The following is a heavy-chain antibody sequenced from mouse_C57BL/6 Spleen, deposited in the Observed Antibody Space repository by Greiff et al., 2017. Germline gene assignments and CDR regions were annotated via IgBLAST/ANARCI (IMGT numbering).Heavy chain of an antibody. CDR1: GYTFTSYW. J-gene: IGHJ4*01. D-gene: IGHD4-1*01. CDR2: IDPSDSET. Sequence: QVQLKQPGAELVRPGSSVKLSCKASGYTFTSYWMHWVKQRPIQGLEWIGNIDPSDSETHYNQKFKDKATLTVDKSSSTAYMQLSSLTSEDSAVYYCARWLLTGTGAMDYWGQGTSVTVSS. CDR3: ARWLLTGTGAMDY. V-gene: IGHV1-52*01.